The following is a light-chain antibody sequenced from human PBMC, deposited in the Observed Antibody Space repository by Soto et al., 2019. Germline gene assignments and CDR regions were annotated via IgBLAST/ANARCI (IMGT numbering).Light chain of an antibody. V-gene: IGLV2-8*01. CDR3: SSYAGSNDVM. CDR1: SSDVGGYKY. J-gene: IGLJ3*02. Sequence: QSALTQPPSASGSPGQSVTISCTGTSSDVGGYKYVSWYQQPPGKAPKLMIYEVSQRPSGVPDRFSGSKSGNTASLTVSGLQAEDEADYYCSSYAGSNDVMFGGGTQLTVL. CDR2: EVS.